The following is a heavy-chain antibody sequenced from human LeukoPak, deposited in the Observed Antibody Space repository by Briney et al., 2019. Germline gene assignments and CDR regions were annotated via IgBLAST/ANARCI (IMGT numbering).Heavy chain of an antibody. CDR3: ATLRMQGYYFDY. Sequence: GASVKVSCKVSGDTLTELSMHWMRQAPGKGLEWMGGFDPEDGETIYAQRFQGRVTMTEDTSTDTAYMELSSLRSEDTAVYYCATLRMQGYYFDYWGQGTLVTVSS. CDR2: FDPEDGET. CDR1: GDTLTELS. J-gene: IGHJ4*02. D-gene: IGHD2-8*01. V-gene: IGHV1-24*01.